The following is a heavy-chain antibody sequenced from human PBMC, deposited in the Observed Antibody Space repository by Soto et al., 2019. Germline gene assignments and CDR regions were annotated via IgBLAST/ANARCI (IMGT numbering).Heavy chain of an antibody. D-gene: IGHD4-4*01. CDR1: GFTFSSYA. Sequence: GGSLRLSCAASGFTFSSYAMTWVRQAPGKGLEWVSAISGSGDNTYYADSVKGRFTISRDNSRNTLYLQMNSLRADDTAIYYCAKDRNSNYDSFGTDVWGQGTTVTVSS. J-gene: IGHJ6*02. V-gene: IGHV3-23*01. CDR2: ISGSGDNT. CDR3: AKDRNSNYDSFGTDV.